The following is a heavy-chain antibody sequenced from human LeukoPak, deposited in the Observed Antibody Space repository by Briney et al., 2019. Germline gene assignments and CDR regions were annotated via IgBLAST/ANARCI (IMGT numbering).Heavy chain of an antibody. J-gene: IGHJ5*02. D-gene: IGHD4-17*01. Sequence: GGSLRLSCAASGFTFSSYEMNWVRQARGKGLEGVSDISSSGSTIYYADSVKGRFTISRDNAKNSLYLQINSPRAEDTAVYYCAKESTVTPGNVNWFDPWGQGTLVTVSS. CDR1: GFTFSSYE. CDR2: ISSSGSTI. CDR3: AKESTVTPGNVNWFDP. V-gene: IGHV3-48*03.